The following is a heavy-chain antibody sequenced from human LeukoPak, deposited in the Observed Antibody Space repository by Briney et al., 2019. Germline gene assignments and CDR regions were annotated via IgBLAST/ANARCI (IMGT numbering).Heavy chain of an antibody. CDR3: ARPLTGYSYFDY. Sequence: SETLSLTCAVYGGSFSTYYWSWIRQPPGKGLEWIGEINHSGSTNYNPSLKSRVTISVDTSKNQFSLNLSSVTAADTAVYYCARPLTGYSYFDYWGQGTLVTVSS. CDR2: INHSGST. D-gene: IGHD3-9*01. J-gene: IGHJ4*02. CDR1: GGSFSTYY. V-gene: IGHV4-34*01.